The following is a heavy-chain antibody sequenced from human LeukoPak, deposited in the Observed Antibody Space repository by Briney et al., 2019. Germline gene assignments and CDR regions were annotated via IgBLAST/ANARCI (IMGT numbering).Heavy chain of an antibody. J-gene: IGHJ6*02. D-gene: IGHD2-2*01. CDR1: GFTFSSYW. V-gene: IGHV3-7*03. CDR2: IKQDGSEK. Sequence: GGSLRLSCAASGFTFSSYWMSWVRQAPGKGLEWVANIKQDGSEKYYVDSVKGRFTISRDNAKNSLYLQMNSLRAEDTAVYYCARAGDCSSTSCYAGYYYYYGMDVWGQGTTVTVSS. CDR3: ARAGDCSSTSCYAGYYYYYGMDV.